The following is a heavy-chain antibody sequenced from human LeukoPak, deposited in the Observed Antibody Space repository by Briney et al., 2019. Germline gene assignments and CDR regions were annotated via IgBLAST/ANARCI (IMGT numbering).Heavy chain of an antibody. Sequence: SVKASCKASGGTFSSYAISWVRQAPGQGLEWMGGIIPIFGTANYAQKFQGRVTITADESTSTAYMELSSLRSEDTAVYYCARDGGVVTTYYYYYMDVWGKGTTVTVSS. CDR3: ARDGGVVTTYYYYYMDV. CDR1: GGTFSSYA. V-gene: IGHV1-69*01. CDR2: IIPIFGTA. D-gene: IGHD4-11*01. J-gene: IGHJ6*03.